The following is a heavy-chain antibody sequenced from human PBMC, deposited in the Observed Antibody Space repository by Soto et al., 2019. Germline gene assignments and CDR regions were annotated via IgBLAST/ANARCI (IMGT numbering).Heavy chain of an antibody. CDR1: GFTFSNAW. J-gene: IGHJ4*02. V-gene: IGHV3-15*01. CDR2: IKSKTDGGTT. D-gene: IGHD2-21*01. Sequence: EVQLVESGGGLVKPGGSLRLSCAASGFTFSNAWMSWVRQAPGKGLEWVGRIKSKTDGGTTDYAAPVKGRFTISRDDSKNTLYLQMNSLKTEDTAVYYCTTGGVYDFCGGDCYSVFDYWGQGTLVTVSS. CDR3: TTGGVYDFCGGDCYSVFDY.